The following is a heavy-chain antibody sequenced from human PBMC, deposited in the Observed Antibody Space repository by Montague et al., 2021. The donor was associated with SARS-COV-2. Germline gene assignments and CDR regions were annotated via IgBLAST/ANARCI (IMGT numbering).Heavy chain of an antibody. Sequence: SETLSLTCTVSGGSVSSGGSYWSWIRQPPGKGLEWIGYIYYSGSTNYNPSLKSRVTISVDTSKNQFSLKLGSVTAADTAVYYCARESSSFTILGMFFYYFDYWGQGTLVTVSS. J-gene: IGHJ4*02. CDR1: GGSVSSGGSY. V-gene: IGHV4-61*08. CDR3: ARESSSFTILGMFFYYFDY. D-gene: IGHD3-3*01. CDR2: IYYSGST.